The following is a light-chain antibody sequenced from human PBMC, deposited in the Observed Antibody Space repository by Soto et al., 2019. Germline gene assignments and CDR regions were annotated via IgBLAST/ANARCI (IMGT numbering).Light chain of an antibody. CDR2: DAS. V-gene: IGKV3-20*01. CDR1: QSVSSY. CDR3: QQSDDSPGT. Sequence: EIVLTQSPGTLSLSPGERATLSCRASQSVSSYLAWYQQKPGQAPRLLIYDASNRATAIPDRFSGSGSGTDFTLTISRLEPEDFAVYYCQQSDDSPGTFGQGTKVDNK. J-gene: IGKJ1*01.